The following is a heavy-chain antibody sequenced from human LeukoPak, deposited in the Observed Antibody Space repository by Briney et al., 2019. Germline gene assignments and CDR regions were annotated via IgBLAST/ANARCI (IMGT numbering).Heavy chain of an antibody. CDR3: ARGLTPSEYCSSTSCYPFDY. Sequence: KSGGSLRLSCAASGFTFSSYSMNWVRQPPGKGLEWVSSISSSSSYIYYADSVKGRFTISRDNAKNSLYLQMNSLRAEDTAVYYCARGLTPSEYCSSTSCYPFDYWGQGTLVTVSS. CDR2: ISSSSSYI. D-gene: IGHD2-2*01. J-gene: IGHJ4*02. CDR1: GFTFSSYS. V-gene: IGHV3-21*01.